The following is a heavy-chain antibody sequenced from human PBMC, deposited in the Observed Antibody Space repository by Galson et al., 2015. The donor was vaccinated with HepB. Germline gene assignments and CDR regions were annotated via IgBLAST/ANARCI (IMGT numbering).Heavy chain of an antibody. J-gene: IGHJ4*02. CDR2: INTNTGNP. V-gene: IGHV7-4-1*02. CDR1: GYTFTSYA. D-gene: IGHD3-10*01. CDR3: ARDRGELWFRELFEYYFDY. Sequence: SVKVSCKASGYTFTSYAMNWVRQAPGQGLEWMGWINTNTGNPTYAQGFTGRFVFSLDTSVSTAYLQISSLKAEDTAVYYCARDRGELWFRELFEYYFDYWGQGTLVTVSS.